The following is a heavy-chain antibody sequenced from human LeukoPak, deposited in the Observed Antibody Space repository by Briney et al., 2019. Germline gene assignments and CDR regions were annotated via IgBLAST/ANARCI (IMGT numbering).Heavy chain of an antibody. Sequence: GASVKVSCKASGYTFTSYYMHWVRQAPGQGLEWMGIINPSGGSTSYAQKFQGRVTMTRDMSTSTVYMELSSLRSEDTAVYHCARDYVRVLGSSGWYYWGQGTLVTVSS. V-gene: IGHV1-46*01. CDR3: ARDYVRVLGSSGWYY. J-gene: IGHJ4*02. CDR2: INPSGGST. CDR1: GYTFTSYY. D-gene: IGHD3-22*01.